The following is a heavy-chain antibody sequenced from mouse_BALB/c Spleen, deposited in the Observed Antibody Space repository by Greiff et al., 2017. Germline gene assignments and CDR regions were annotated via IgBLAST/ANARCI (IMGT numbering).Heavy chain of an antibody. J-gene: IGHJ4*01. CDR1: GYTFTSYW. CDR2: IYPSDSYT. Sequence: QVQLQQPGAELVRPGASVKLSCKASGYTFTSYWINWVKQRPGQGLEWIGNIYPSDSYTNYNQKFKDKATLTVDKSSSTAYMQLSSPTSEDSAVYYCTRSADGGYAMDYWGQGTSVTVSS. V-gene: IGHV1-69*02. CDR3: TRSADGGYAMDY.